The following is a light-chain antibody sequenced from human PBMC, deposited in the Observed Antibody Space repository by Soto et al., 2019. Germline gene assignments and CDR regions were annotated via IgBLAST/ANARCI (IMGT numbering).Light chain of an antibody. Sequence: DIQMTQSPSTLSASVRDRVTITCRASQSISSWLAWYQQKPGKAPNLLIYDASSLESGVPSRFSGSGSGTEFTLTISSLQPDDFATYYCQQYNSYSRTFGQGTKVDI. CDR1: QSISSW. CDR2: DAS. J-gene: IGKJ1*01. V-gene: IGKV1-5*01. CDR3: QQYNSYSRT.